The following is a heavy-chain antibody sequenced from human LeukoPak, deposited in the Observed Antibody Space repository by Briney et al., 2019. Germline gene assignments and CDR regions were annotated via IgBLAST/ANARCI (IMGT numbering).Heavy chain of an antibody. CDR1: GFTFSSYG. V-gene: IGHV3-48*02. J-gene: IGHJ4*02. CDR2: IISSGSTR. Sequence: GGSLRLSCAASGFTFSSYGMNWVRQAPGKGLEWVSYIISSGSTRNYADSVKGRFTISRDNAKNSLYLQMDDLRDEDTAVYYCARGRPYYFDYWGQGALVTVSS. CDR3: ARGRPYYFDY.